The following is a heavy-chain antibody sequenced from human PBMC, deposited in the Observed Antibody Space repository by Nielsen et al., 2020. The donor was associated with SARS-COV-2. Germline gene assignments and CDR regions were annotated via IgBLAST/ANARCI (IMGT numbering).Heavy chain of an antibody. J-gene: IGHJ5*02. D-gene: IGHD3-10*01. V-gene: IGHV7-4-1*02. Sequence: ASVKVSCKASGYTFSHYVINWVRQAPGQGLEWMGWMNTNTGDPMYAQDFTGRFVFSLDSSVSTAYLHISGLKPEDTAVYYCARGGIALVRGTPERFDPWGQGTLVTGSS. CDR1: GYTFSHYV. CDR3: ARGGIALVRGTPERFDP. CDR2: MNTNTGDP.